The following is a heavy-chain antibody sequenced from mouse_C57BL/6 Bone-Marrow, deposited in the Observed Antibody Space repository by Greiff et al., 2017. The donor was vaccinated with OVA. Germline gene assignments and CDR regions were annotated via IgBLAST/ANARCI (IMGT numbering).Heavy chain of an antibody. D-gene: IGHD1-1*01. V-gene: IGHV1-66*01. CDR3: ARRPLLRFAY. J-gene: IGHJ3*01. Sequence: QVQLQQSGPELVKPGASVKISCKASGYSFTSYYIHWVKQRPGQGLEWIGWIYPGSGNTKYNEKFKGTATLTADTSSSTAYMQLSRLTSEDSAVYYCARRPLLRFAYWGPGTLVTVSA. CDR2: IYPGSGNT. CDR1: GYSFTSYY.